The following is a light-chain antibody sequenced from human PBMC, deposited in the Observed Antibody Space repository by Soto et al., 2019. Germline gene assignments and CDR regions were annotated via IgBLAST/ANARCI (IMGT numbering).Light chain of an antibody. V-gene: IGKV3-11*01. CDR3: LQDYTYPWT. CDR1: QSVSTY. CDR2: ETS. Sequence: EVVLTQSPGTLSLSPGERAILSCKASQSVSTYLVWYQQKPGQAPRLLISETSNRATGIPARFSGSGSGTEFTLTISSLESEDSATYFCLQDYTYPWTFGQGTKVEIK. J-gene: IGKJ1*01.